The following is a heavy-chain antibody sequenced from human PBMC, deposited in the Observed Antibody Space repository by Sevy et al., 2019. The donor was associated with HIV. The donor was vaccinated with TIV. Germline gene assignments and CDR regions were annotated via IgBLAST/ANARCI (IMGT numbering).Heavy chain of an antibody. D-gene: IGHD5-12*01. CDR3: ARDYDLGSYLDY. CDR2: IWYDGSYK. CDR1: GFTFSSYG. V-gene: IGHV3-33*01. J-gene: IGHJ4*02. Sequence: GGSLRLSCAASGFTFSSYGMHWVRQAPGKGLEWVAVIWYDGSYKYYADSVKGRFTISRDNSKKTLYLQMNSLRAEDTSMYYCARDYDLGSYLDYWGQGTLVTVSS.